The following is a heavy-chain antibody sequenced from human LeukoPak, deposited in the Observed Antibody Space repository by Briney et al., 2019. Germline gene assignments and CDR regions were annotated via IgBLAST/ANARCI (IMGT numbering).Heavy chain of an antibody. Sequence: SESLSLPCTVSGGPISGYYWSWVRQSPGKVLVWIGYISYSGTTNYNPALKSRVTLSVDTSKNHFSLELTSVTAADTAVYYCARQNPAASGQGLDYWGQGTLVTVSS. CDR1: GGPISGYY. CDR2: ISYSGTT. J-gene: IGHJ4*02. D-gene: IGHD6-13*01. CDR3: ARQNPAASGQGLDY. V-gene: IGHV4-59*08.